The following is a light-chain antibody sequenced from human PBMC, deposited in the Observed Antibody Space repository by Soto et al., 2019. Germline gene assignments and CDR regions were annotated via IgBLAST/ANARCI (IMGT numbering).Light chain of an antibody. Sequence: DIQLTQSPSFLSASVGDRVTITCRASQGISSYLAWYQQKPGKAPKLLIYATSTLQSGVPSRFSGSGSGIEFTLTLSSLQPEDLATYYCQQLSSYPLTFGGGTRVEIK. J-gene: IGKJ4*01. CDR2: ATS. CDR3: QQLSSYPLT. V-gene: IGKV1-9*01. CDR1: QGISSY.